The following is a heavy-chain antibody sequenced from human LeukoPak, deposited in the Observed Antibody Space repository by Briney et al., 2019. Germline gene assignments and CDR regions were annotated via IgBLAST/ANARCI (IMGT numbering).Heavy chain of an antibody. J-gene: IGHJ5*02. Sequence: ASVKVSCKASGYTFTGYYMHWVRQAPGQGLEWMGWINPNSGGTNYAQESQGRVTMTRDTSISTAYMELSRLRSDDTAVYYCARESRIAARQRYNWFDPWGQGTLVTVSS. V-gene: IGHV1-2*02. CDR3: ARESRIAARQRYNWFDP. D-gene: IGHD6-6*01. CDR1: GYTFTGYY. CDR2: INPNSGGT.